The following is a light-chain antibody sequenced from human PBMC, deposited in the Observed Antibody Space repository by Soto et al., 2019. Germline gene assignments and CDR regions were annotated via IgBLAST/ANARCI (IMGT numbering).Light chain of an antibody. CDR1: SSDVGGYNY. Sequence: QSALTQPPSASGSPGQSVTISCAGTSSDVGGYNYVSWHQQHPGKAPKLMIYEVSKRPSGVPDRFSGTKSGNTASLTVSVLQAEDEADYYCSSFAGYNNYVIFGGGTKLTVL. CDR3: SSFAGYNNYVI. V-gene: IGLV2-8*01. J-gene: IGLJ2*01. CDR2: EVS.